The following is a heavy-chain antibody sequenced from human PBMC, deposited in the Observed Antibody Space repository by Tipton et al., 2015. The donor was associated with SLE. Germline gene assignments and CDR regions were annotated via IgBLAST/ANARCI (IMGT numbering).Heavy chain of an antibody. CDR3: ARDFRQHLEWAGRYQFYYMDV. V-gene: IGHV3-66*02. J-gene: IGHJ6*03. CDR2: LEDGRST. D-gene: IGHD3-3*01. Sequence: GSLRLSCAASGFTVSDHYMRWVRQAPGKGLEWVSVLEDGRSTSYADSVRGRFTMSKDRSKNTVFLQMSGLRVEDTAIYYCARDFRQHLEWAGRYQFYYMDVWGKGTTVIVSS. CDR1: GFTVSDHY.